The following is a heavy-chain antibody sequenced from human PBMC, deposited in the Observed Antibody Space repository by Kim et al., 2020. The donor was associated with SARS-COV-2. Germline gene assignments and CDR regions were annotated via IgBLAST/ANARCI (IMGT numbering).Heavy chain of an antibody. CDR3: ARARYSSSWYGRRDWYFDL. J-gene: IGHJ2*01. V-gene: IGHV4-34*01. D-gene: IGHD6-13*01. Sequence: SRVTISVDTSKNQFSLKLSSVTAADTAVYYCARARYSSSWYGRRDWYFDLWGRGTLVTVSS.